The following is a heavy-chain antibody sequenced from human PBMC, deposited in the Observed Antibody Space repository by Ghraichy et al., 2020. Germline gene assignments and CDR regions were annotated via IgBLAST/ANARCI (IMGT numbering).Heavy chain of an antibody. V-gene: IGHV3-48*01. CDR1: GFTFSSYS. CDR2: ISSSSSTI. J-gene: IGHJ6*02. D-gene: IGHD2-21*02. CDR3: ARDGGHIVVVTALSYYYYGMDV. Sequence: SLNISCAASGFTFSSYSMNWVRQAPGKGLEWVSYISSSSSTIYYADSVKGRFTISRDNAKNSLYLQMNSLRAEDTAVYYCARDGGHIVVVTALSYYYYGMDVWGQGTTVTVS.